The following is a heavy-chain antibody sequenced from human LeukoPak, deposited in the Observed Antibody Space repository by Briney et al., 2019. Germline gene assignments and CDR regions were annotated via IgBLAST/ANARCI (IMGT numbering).Heavy chain of an antibody. CDR2: IKEDGTTI. J-gene: IGHJ5*02. V-gene: IGHV3-7*01. D-gene: IGHD3-16*01. Sequence: GGSLRLSCTASGFTFSNYWMAWVRQAPGKGLEWVANIKEDGTTIYYVDSVKGRFTISRDNAKNSLYLQMNSARDEDTAVYYCARVVDYGWFDPWGQGTLVAVSS. CDR1: GFTFSNYW. CDR3: ARVVDYGWFDP.